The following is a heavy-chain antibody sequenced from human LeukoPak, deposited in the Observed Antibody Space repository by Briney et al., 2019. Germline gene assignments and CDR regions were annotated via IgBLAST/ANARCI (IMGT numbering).Heavy chain of an antibody. CDR1: GFTVISNY. Sequence: PGGSLRLSCAASGFTVISNYMNWVRQAPGKGLEWVSVIYTSGITDYADSVKGRFTISRDNSKNTLYLQMNSLRTEDTAVYYCARRPAVTGPFDYWGQGTLVTVSS. CDR2: IYTSGIT. J-gene: IGHJ4*02. CDR3: ARRPAVTGPFDY. V-gene: IGHV3-66*01. D-gene: IGHD6-19*01.